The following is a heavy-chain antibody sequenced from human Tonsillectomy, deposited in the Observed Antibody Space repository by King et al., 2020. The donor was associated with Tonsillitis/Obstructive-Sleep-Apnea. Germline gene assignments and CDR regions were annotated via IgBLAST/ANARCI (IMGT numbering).Heavy chain of an antibody. CDR1: GFTFGDYA. CDR3: TRGPEEGGDPSKYYFFGY. Sequence: QLVQAGGGLVQSGRSLRLSCTASGFTFGDYAMSWVRQAPGEGLEWVVFIRSKGYGGTPDYAASVKVTFTISRDDSKSIAYLQMNSLKTEDTAVYYCTRGPEEGGDPSKYYFFGYWGQGALVTVSS. CDR2: IRSKGYGGTP. V-gene: IGHV3-49*04. D-gene: IGHD2-21*02. J-gene: IGHJ4*02.